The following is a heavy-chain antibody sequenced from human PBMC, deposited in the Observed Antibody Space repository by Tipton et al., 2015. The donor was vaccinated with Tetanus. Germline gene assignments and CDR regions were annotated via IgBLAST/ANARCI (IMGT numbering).Heavy chain of an antibody. CDR3: ARLQYRTFHSSSGY. V-gene: IGHV5-51*01. D-gene: IGHD6-6*01. J-gene: IGHJ4*02. CDR2: IYPGDADT. Sequence: QLVQSGAEVRKPGESLKISCQTSGYTFANYWIGWVRQMPGRGLEWVGIIYPGDADTRYSPSFQGRVTISADTSISTACLQWSSLKASDTAIYYCARLQYRTFHSSSGYWGQGTLVTVSS. CDR1: GYTFANYW.